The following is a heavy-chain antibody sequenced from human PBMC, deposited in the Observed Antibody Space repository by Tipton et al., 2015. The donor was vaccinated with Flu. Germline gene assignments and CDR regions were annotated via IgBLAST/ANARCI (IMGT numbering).Heavy chain of an antibody. V-gene: IGHV4-4*07. CDR2: IYTSGST. CDR3: ARDRWDYDISTGYYFDY. J-gene: IGHJ4*02. CDR1: GGSISSYY. D-gene: IGHD3-9*01. Sequence: TLSLTCTVSGGSISSYYWSWIRQPAGKGLEWIGRIYTSGSTNYNPSLKSRVTMSVDTSKNQFSLKLSSVTAADTAVYYCARDRWDYDISTGYYFDYWGQGTLVTVSS.